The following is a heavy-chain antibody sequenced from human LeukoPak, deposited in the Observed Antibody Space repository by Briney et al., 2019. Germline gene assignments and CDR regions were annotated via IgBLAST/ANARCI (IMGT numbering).Heavy chain of an antibody. Sequence: ASVKGSCKASGDTFTSYAMNCGRQAPGQGLEWMGGSNTNTRNPTYTQGFTGRVVFSLDTSVSTAYLQISSLKAEDTAVYYCARVWDLLGENWFAPWGQGTLVTVSS. CDR1: GDTFTSYA. CDR2: SNTNTRNP. D-gene: IGHD1-26*01. CDR3: ARVWDLLGENWFAP. V-gene: IGHV7-4-1*02. J-gene: IGHJ5*02.